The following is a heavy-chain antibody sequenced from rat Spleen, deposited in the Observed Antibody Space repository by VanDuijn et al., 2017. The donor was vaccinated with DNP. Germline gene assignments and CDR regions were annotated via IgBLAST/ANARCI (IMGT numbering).Heavy chain of an antibody. Sequence: EVQLVESGGGLVLPGRSLKLSCAASGFTFSDYYMAWVRLAPTRGLEWVAYINYDGDKTYYGDSVKGRFTNSRENAKSTLYLQMNSLRSEDMATYYCARRDWGFDYWGQGVLVTVSS. CDR2: INYDGDKT. J-gene: IGHJ2*01. V-gene: IGHV5-22*01. CDR1: GFTFSDYY. CDR3: ARRDWGFDY. D-gene: IGHD5-1*01.